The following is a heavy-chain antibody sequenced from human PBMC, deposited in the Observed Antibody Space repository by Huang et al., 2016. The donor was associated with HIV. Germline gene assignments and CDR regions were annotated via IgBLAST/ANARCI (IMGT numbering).Heavy chain of an antibody. V-gene: IGHV3-11*01. CDR2: ISNTGDTI. J-gene: IGHJ5*02. CDR3: ARGRYRLHP. Sequence: QVQLVESGGGLVKPEGSLRLSCAASGLPFSEYYMAWFRQAPVKGLEWISYISNTGDTIYYADSVRDRFTISRDNAKKSLSLQINSLRADDTAVYYCARGRYRLHPWGQGALVVVSS. CDR1: GLPFSEYY. D-gene: IGHD2-15*01.